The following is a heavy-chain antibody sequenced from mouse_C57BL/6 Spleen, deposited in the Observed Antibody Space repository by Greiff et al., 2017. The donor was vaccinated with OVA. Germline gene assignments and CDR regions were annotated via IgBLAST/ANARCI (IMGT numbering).Heavy chain of an antibody. J-gene: IGHJ4*01. CDR2: ISSGSSTI. CDR3: ALYYGNFYYAMDY. V-gene: IGHV5-17*01. CDR1: GFTFSDYG. D-gene: IGHD2-1*01. Sequence: EVKLVESGGGLVKPGGSLKLSCAASGFTFSDYGMHWVRQAPEKGLEWVAYISSGSSTIYYADTVKGRFTISRDNAKNTLFLQMTSLRSEDTAMYYCALYYGNFYYAMDYWGQGTSVTVSS.